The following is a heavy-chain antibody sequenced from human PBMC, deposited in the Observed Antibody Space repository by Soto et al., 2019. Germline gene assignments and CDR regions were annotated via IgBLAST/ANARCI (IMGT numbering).Heavy chain of an antibody. J-gene: IGHJ4*02. CDR1: GGSISSGGYY. CDR3: ARDLRGYSRYDYLDY. Sequence: SETLSLTCTVSGGSISSGGYYWSWIRQHPGKGLEWVGYSYYTGSSYYNPSLKSRVTISVDASKNQLSLRLASVPAADTAVYYCARDLRGYSRYDYLDYWGQGIPVTVSS. V-gene: IGHV4-31*03. CDR2: SYYTGSS. D-gene: IGHD5-12*01.